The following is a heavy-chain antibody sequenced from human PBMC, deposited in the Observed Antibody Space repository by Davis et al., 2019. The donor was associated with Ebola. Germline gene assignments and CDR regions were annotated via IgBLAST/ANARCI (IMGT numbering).Heavy chain of an antibody. CDR1: GLIFNNYW. J-gene: IGHJ4*02. CDR3: ARGPSTGNSFTY. V-gene: IGHV3-7*01. CDR2: IKEDGGEK. Sequence: GESLKISCAASGLIFNNYWMSWIRQAPGKGPEWVAIIKEDGGEKYYVDSLKGRFTISRDNAKNLLSLQMNGLRAEDTAFYYCARGPSTGNSFTYWGQGTLVTVSS. D-gene: IGHD4-23*01.